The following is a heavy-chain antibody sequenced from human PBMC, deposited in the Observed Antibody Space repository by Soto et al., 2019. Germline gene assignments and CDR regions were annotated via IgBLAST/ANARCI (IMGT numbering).Heavy chain of an antibody. CDR3: AKDPPWTVGPLAMDV. CDR1: GFTFSTNA. J-gene: IGHJ6*02. CDR2: FSGSGGNI. D-gene: IGHD2-2*01. V-gene: IGHV3-23*01. Sequence: EVQLLESGGGLVQPGGSLRLSCVASGFTFSTNAMSWVRQAPGKGLEWVSTFSGSGGNIYYAESVKGRLTISRDDSKNTLYLQMNSLRVDDTAVYYCAKDPPWTVGPLAMDVWGQGTTVTVSS.